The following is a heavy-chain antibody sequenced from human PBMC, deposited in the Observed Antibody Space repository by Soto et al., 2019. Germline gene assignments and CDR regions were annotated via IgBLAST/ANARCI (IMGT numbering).Heavy chain of an antibody. Sequence: SETLSLTCTVSGGSISSSSYYWGWIRQPPGKGLEWIGSIYYSGSTYYNPSLKSRVTISVDTSKNQFSLKLGSVTAADTAVYYCARQSANPQLLYFYYYYGMDVWGQGTTVTVSS. D-gene: IGHD2-2*02. CDR2: IYYSGST. CDR1: GGSISSSSYY. V-gene: IGHV4-39*01. CDR3: ARQSANPQLLYFYYYYGMDV. J-gene: IGHJ6*02.